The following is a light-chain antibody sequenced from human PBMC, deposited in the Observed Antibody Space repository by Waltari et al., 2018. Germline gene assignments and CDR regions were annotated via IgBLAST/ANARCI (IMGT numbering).Light chain of an antibody. Sequence: DFVMTQSPDSLAVSLGERATINCKSSQSLLYTSNYKNYLAWYQQKPGQPPKLLIYWASTRASGVPDRFSGSGSGTDFTLTISSLQAEDVAVYYCQQYYSRHSYTFGQGTKLEVK. CDR1: QSLLYTSNYKNY. CDR3: QQYYSRHSYT. V-gene: IGKV4-1*01. CDR2: WAS. J-gene: IGKJ2*01.